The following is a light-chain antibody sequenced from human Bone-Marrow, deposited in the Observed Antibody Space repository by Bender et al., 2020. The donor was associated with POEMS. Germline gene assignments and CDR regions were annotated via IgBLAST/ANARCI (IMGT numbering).Light chain of an antibody. J-gene: IGLJ1*01. CDR1: GSDIGGYNY. Sequence: QSALTQPASVAGSPGQSITISCTGTGSDIGGYNYVSWYQQHPGKAPKLIIYEVSNRPSGVSNRFSGSKSGNTASLTISGLQADDEADYYCNAYTTSSIIFGTGTKVTVL. CDR2: EVS. CDR3: NAYTTSSII. V-gene: IGLV2-14*01.